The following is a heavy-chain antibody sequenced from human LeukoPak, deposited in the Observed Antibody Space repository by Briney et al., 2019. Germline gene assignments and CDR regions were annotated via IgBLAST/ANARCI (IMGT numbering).Heavy chain of an antibody. CDR1: GFTFSSYW. V-gene: IGHV3-74*01. CDR3: ATSLGPNWFDP. Sequence: GGSLRLSCAAPGFTFSSYWMHWVRQAPGKGLVWVSRINSDGSSTSYADSVKGRFTISRDNAKNTLYLQMSSLRAEDTAVYYCATSLGPNWFDPWGQGTLVTVSS. J-gene: IGHJ5*02. CDR2: INSDGSST.